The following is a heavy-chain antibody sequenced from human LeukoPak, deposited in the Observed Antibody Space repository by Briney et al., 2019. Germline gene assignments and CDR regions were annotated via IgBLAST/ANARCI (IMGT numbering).Heavy chain of an antibody. Sequence: PGGSLRLSCAASGFTFSSYAMSWVRQAPGKGLEWVSAISGSGGSTYYADSVKGRFTISRDNSKNTLYLQMNSLRAEDTAVYYCARSRGSDSGYDLNLFDYWGQGTLVTVSS. V-gene: IGHV3-23*01. CDR3: ARSRGSDSGYDLNLFDY. D-gene: IGHD5-12*01. J-gene: IGHJ4*02. CDR2: ISGSGGST. CDR1: GFTFSSYA.